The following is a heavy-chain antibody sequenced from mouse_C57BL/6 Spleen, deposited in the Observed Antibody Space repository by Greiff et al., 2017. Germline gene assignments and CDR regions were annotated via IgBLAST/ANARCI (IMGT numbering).Heavy chain of an antibody. D-gene: IGHD1-1*01. J-gene: IGHJ3*01. CDR3: AYDYGSSSAWFAY. V-gene: IGHV1-55*01. CDR1: GYTFTSYW. CDR2: IYPGSGST. Sequence: QVQLQQPGAELVKPGASVKMSCKASGYTFTSYWITWVKQRPGQGLEWIGDIYPGSGSTNYNEKLKSKATLTVDNSSSPAYMQLSSLTSEDSAVLYCAYDYGSSSAWFAYWGQGTLVTVSA.